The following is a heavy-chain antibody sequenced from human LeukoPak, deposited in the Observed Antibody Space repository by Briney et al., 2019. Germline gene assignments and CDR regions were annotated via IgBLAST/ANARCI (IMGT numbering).Heavy chain of an antibody. V-gene: IGHV1-69*13. J-gene: IGHJ3*02. CDR1: GGTFSSYT. Sequence: SVKVSCKASGGTFSSYTINWVRQAPGQGLEWMGGIIPIFGSANYAQKFQGRVTITADGSTSTAYMELSSLRSEDTAVYYCAAGTGFLTGYFAAFDIWGQGTMVTVSS. D-gene: IGHD3-9*01. CDR3: AAGTGFLTGYFAAFDI. CDR2: IIPIFGSA.